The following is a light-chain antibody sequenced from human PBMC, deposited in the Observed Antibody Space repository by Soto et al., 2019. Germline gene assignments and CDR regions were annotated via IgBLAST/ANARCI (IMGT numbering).Light chain of an antibody. CDR1: QSVSNNY. V-gene: IGKV3-11*01. CDR2: DAS. CDR3: QQRSNWPPIT. Sequence: EIVLTQSPGTLSLSPGDRATLACRASQSVSNNYVAWYQQKPGQAPRLLIYDASSRATGIPARFSGSGSGTDFTLTISSLEPEDFAVYYCQQRSNWPPITFGQGTRLE. J-gene: IGKJ5*01.